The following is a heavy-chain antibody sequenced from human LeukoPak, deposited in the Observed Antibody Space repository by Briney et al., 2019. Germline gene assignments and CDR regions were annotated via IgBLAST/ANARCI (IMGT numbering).Heavy chain of an antibody. CDR2: IYTSGST. J-gene: IGHJ4*02. V-gene: IGHV4-61*02. CDR1: GGSISSGSYY. Sequence: SQTLSLTCTVSGGSISSGSYYWSWIRQPAGKGLEWIGRIYTSGSTNYNPSLKSRVTISVDTSKNQFSLKLSSVTAADTAVYYCARGSPFGVPPYWGQGTLVTVPS. D-gene: IGHD3-10*01. CDR3: ARGSPFGVPPY.